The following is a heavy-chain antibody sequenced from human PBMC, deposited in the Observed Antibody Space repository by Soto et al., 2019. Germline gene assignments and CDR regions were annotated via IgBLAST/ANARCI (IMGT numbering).Heavy chain of an antibody. V-gene: IGHV1-69*01. CDR2: IIPICGTA. D-gene: IGHD6-6*01. CDR3: APDGRSSGYYYYGMDV. Sequence: QVQLVQSGAEVKKPGSSMKVSCKASGGTFSSYAISWVRQAPGQGLEWMGGIIPICGTANYAKKFQGRDTITADESTSTAYMELSSLRSEDTAVYYCAPDGRSSGYYYYGMDVWGKGTTVTVSS. J-gene: IGHJ6*04. CDR1: GGTFSSYA.